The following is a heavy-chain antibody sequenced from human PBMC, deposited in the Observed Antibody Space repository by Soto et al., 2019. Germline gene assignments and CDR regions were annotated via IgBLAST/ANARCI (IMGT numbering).Heavy chain of an antibody. CDR2: INDDGSHT. CDR1: GFTFSMYW. V-gene: IGHV3-74*01. D-gene: IGHD2-2*02. CDR3: ARDPTYCNSTRCYTQHFDY. Sequence: GGSLRLSCAASGFTFSMYWMHWVRQVPGKGPEWVSRINDDGSHTNYADSVKGRFTISRDNVKNTLYLQMNSLRGEDTAVYYCARDPTYCNSTRCYTQHFDYWGQGTLVTVSS. J-gene: IGHJ4*02.